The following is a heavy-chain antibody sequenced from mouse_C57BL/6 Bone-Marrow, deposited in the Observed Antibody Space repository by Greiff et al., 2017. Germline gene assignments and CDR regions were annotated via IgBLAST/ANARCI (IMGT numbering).Heavy chain of an antibody. CDR3: ERGKLDTYDYVRYYAMDY. CDR2: INPYTGGT. V-gene: IGHV1-19*01. CDR1: GYTFTDYY. D-gene: IGHD2-4*01. Sequence: VQLQQSGPVLVKPGASVKMSCKASGYTFTDYYMNWVKQSHGNSLEWIGVINPYTGGTSYNQKFKGKATLTVDTSSSTAYMELNSLTSEDSAVYYGERGKLDTYDYVRYYAMDYWGQGTSVTVSS. J-gene: IGHJ4*01.